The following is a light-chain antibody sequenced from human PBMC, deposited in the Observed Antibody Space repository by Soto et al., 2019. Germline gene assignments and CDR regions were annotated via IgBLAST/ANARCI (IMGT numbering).Light chain of an antibody. CDR3: QQYSGSPRT. CDR1: QSVRGNS. CDR2: GAS. J-gene: IGKJ1*01. V-gene: IGKV3-20*01. Sequence: EIVLTQSSGTLSLSPGERATLSCRASQSVRGNSLAWYQHKPGQAPRLLIYGASARATGISDRFSGSGSGTDFTLTISRLESEDFALYYCQQYSGSPRTFGQGTKV.